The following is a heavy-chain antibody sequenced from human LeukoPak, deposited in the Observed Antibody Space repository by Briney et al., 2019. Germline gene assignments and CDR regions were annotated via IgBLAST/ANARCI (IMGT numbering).Heavy chain of an antibody. D-gene: IGHD3-16*02. Sequence: SETLSLTCTVSGGSISSHYWNWIRQPPGKGLEWVGYMYYSGSTSYNPSLMSRVTISVDTPKYQFSLKLSSVTAADTAVYYCARGHYIWGTYRQYFDYWGQGTLVTVSS. CDR2: MYYSGST. J-gene: IGHJ4*02. CDR3: ARGHYIWGTYRQYFDY. CDR1: GGSISSHY. V-gene: IGHV4-59*11.